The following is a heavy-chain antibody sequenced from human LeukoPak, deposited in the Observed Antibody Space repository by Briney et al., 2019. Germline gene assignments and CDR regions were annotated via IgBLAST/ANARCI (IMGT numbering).Heavy chain of an antibody. CDR1: GGTFSSYS. D-gene: IGHD3-10*01. CDR3: AAAPRAGSGSSKPE. Sequence: SVKVSCKASGGTFSSYSVSWVRQAPGQGLEWMGGNIPIFGTANYAQKFQGRVTITADKSTSTAYMELSSLRSEDTAVYYCAAAPRAGSGSSKPEWGQGTLVTVSS. CDR2: NIPIFGTA. J-gene: IGHJ4*02. V-gene: IGHV1-69*06.